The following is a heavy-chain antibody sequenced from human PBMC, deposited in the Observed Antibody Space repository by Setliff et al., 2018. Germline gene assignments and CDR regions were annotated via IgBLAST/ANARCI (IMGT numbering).Heavy chain of an antibody. CDR3: AREHVSGHSEY. V-gene: IGHV5-51*01. CDR1: GFSFTTYW. J-gene: IGHJ4*02. Sequence: PGESLKISCKTSGFSFTTYWIAWVRQKPGKGLEWMGIVYPGDSDTQYSPSFQGQVTFSSDKSINTAYLHLSSPKASDTAMYYCAREHVSGHSEYWGQGTLVTVSS. D-gene: IGHD1-26*01. CDR2: VYPGDSDT.